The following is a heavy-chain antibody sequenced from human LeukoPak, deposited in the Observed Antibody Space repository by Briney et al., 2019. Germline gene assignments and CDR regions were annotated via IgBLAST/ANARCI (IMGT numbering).Heavy chain of an antibody. Sequence: KPSETLSLTCTVSGGSISSYYWSWIRQPAGKGLEWIGRIYTSGSTNYNPSLKSRVTMSVDTSKNQFSLKLSSVTAADTAVYYCAREMVYYDSSGPLDYWGQGTLVTVSS. J-gene: IGHJ4*02. D-gene: IGHD3-22*01. CDR2: IYTSGST. V-gene: IGHV4-4*07. CDR1: GGSISSYY. CDR3: AREMVYYDSSGPLDY.